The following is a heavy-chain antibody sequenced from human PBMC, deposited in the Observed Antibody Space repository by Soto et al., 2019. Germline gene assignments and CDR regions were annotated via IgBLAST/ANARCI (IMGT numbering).Heavy chain of an antibody. D-gene: IGHD2-21*01. CDR1: GFTFSNYW. Sequence: EVQLVESGGALVQPGGSLRLSCVASGFTFSNYWMNWVRQAPGTGLEWVADIKEDGIDKYYVDSVKGRFSVSRDNAKNSVVLQMNSLRAEDMAVYYCARRSFRVVASVLGGAAFFDTWGQGTLVTVSS. CDR3: ARRSFRVVASVLGGAAFFDT. J-gene: IGHJ4*02. CDR2: IKEDGIDK. V-gene: IGHV3-7*03.